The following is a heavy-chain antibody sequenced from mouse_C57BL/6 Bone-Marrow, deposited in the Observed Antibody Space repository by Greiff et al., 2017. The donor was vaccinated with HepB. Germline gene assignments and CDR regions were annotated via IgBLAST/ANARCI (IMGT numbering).Heavy chain of an antibody. D-gene: IGHD1-1*02. V-gene: IGHV1-80*01. Sequence: QVQLQQSGAELVKPGASVKISCKASGYAFSSYWMNWVKQRPGKGLEWIGQIYPGDGDTNYNGKFKGKATLTADKSSSTAYMQLSSLTSEDSAVYYCAKGEYGYDAMYYWGQGTSVTVSS. CDR1: GYAFSSYW. J-gene: IGHJ4*01. CDR3: AKGEYGYDAMYY. CDR2: IYPGDGDT.